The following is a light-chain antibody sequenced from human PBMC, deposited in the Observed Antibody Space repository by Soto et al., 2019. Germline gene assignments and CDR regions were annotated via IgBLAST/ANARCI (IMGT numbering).Light chain of an antibody. CDR2: LGS. CDR1: QSLLHSNGYNY. Sequence: DIVMTQSPLSLPVTPGEPASISCSSSQSLLHSNGYNYLDWYLQKPGQSPQLLIYLGSNRSSGVPDRFSGSGSGTDFTLKISRVEAEDVGVYYCMQATQFPLTFGGGTKVDIK. V-gene: IGKV2-28*01. J-gene: IGKJ4*01. CDR3: MQATQFPLT.